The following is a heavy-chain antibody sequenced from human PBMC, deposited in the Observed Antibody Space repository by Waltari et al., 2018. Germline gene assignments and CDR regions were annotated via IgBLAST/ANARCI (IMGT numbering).Heavy chain of an antibody. V-gene: IGHV5-10-1*01. CDR2: IDATNSYT. CDR3: ATTNVVVNYYMEV. D-gene: IGHD2-2*01. CDR1: GYNFTSLW. J-gene: IGHJ6*03. Sequence: EVQLLQSEAEVKKPGESLRSSCKSSGYNFTSLWITWVRQMPGKRLEGMGRIDATNSYTHYKPSFQVHVTFSVAESISTAYLQWSSLKASDTAMYYCATTNVVVNYYMEVWGKGTTVTVSS.